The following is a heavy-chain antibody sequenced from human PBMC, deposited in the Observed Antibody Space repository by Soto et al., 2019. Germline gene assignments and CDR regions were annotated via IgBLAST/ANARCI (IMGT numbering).Heavy chain of an antibody. CDR2: IYYTGST. D-gene: IGHD1-20*01. CDR1: GGSISSSSYF. V-gene: IGHV4-39*01. Sequence: SETLSLTCTVSGGSISSSSYFWGWIRQPPGMGLEWVGSIYYTGSTYYNPSLKSRVTISVDTSENQFSLKLSSVTAADTAVYYCARQWYYHPSGISGRTNYFDYWGQGTLVTVSS. J-gene: IGHJ4*02. CDR3: ARQWYYHPSGISGRTNYFDY.